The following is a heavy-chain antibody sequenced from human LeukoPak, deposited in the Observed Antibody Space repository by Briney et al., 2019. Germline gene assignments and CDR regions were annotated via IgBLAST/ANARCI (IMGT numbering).Heavy chain of an antibody. CDR3: TRGTIFGVVMPDY. J-gene: IGHJ4*02. D-gene: IGHD3-3*01. CDR1: GFTFTDYY. CDR2: ISGSGSDL. V-gene: IGHV3-11*01. Sequence: GGSLRLSCAASGFTFTDYYMNWIRQAPGKGLEWVSYISGSGSDLDYAGSVKGRFTISRDNAKNSLYLQMNSLRVEDTAVYYCTRGTIFGVVMPDYWGQGTLVTVSS.